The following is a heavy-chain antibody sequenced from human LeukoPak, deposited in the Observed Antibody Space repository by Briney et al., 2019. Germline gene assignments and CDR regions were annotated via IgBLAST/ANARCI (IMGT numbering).Heavy chain of an antibody. CDR2: INSGGTP. J-gene: IGHJ4*02. D-gene: IGHD6-19*01. V-gene: IGHV3-23*01. CDR3: AKDISAVPGRGHYFDY. CDR1: GFTFSSYS. Sequence: GGSLRLSCAASGFTFSSYSMSWVRQAPGKGLEWVSAINSGGTPYYADSVKGRFIISRDNSKNTLYLQMNSLRVDDTAVYFCAKDISAVPGRGHYFDYWGQGTLVTVSS.